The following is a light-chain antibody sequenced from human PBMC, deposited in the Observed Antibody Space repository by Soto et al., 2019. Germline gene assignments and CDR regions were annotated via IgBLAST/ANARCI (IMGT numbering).Light chain of an antibody. CDR2: DVS. CDR1: SSDVGAYNY. J-gene: IGLJ1*01. V-gene: IGLV2-14*01. Sequence: SVLTQPASVSGLPGRSVPITCTETSSDVGAYNYVSWYQQHPAKVPKLMIYDVSNRPSGVSDRFSGSKSGNTASLTISGLQAEDEADYYCYSYTSSSTYVFGTGTKVTVL. CDR3: YSYTSSSTYV.